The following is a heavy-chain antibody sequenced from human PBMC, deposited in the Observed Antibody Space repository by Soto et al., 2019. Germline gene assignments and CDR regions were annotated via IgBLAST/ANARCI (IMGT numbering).Heavy chain of an antibody. D-gene: IGHD2-2*01. Sequence: PSETLSLTCAVYGGSFSGYYWTWIRQTPGKGLEWIGEIHHSGRTNYNPSLKSRVSISADTSKTQFSLNLTSVTAADTAVYYCARGECSSNYCFTRWALYIWGQVTVVTVSS. CDR2: IHHSGRT. CDR1: GGSFSGYY. V-gene: IGHV4-34*01. CDR3: ARGECSSNYCFTRWALYI. J-gene: IGHJ3*02.